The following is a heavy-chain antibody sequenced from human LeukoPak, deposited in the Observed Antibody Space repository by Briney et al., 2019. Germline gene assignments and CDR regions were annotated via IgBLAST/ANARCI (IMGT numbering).Heavy chain of an antibody. CDR2: IKQDESEK. CDR3: ARASVTATTGHNAFDI. CDR1: GFTFGSYW. Sequence: GGSLRLSCAASGFTFGSYWMNWVRQAPGKGLEWVANIKQDESEKYYVDSVKGRFTISRDNAKNSVYLQMNSLRAEDTAVYYCARASVTATTGHNAFDIWGQGTMVTVSS. V-gene: IGHV3-7*01. D-gene: IGHD4-11*01. J-gene: IGHJ3*02.